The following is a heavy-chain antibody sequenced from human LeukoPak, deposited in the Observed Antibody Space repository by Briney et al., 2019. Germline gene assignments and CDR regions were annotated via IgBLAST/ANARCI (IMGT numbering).Heavy chain of an antibody. D-gene: IGHD6-19*01. Sequence: GGSLRLSCAASGFTFSSYGMHWVRQAPGKGLEWVAVIWYDGSNKYYADSVKGRFTISRDNSKNTLYLQMNSLRAEDTAVYYCAKDERASRGYSSGWRLDYWGQGTLVTVSS. V-gene: IGHV3-33*06. CDR3: AKDERASRGYSSGWRLDY. CDR1: GFTFSSYG. J-gene: IGHJ4*02. CDR2: IWYDGSNK.